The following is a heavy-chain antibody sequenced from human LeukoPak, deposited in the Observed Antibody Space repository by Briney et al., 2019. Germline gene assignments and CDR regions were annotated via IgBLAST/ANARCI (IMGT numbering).Heavy chain of an antibody. CDR3: ARSRYGDYSP. CDR1: GYTFTNYG. D-gene: IGHD4-17*01. J-gene: IGHJ5*02. V-gene: IGHV1-8*01. Sequence: ASVKVSCKTSGYTFTNYGINWVRQANEQGLEWMGWMNPNTGNTGYAQKFQGRVTMTRDTSTSTAYMELRSLRSEDTAVYFCARSRYGDYSPWGQGTLVIVSS. CDR2: MNPNTGNT.